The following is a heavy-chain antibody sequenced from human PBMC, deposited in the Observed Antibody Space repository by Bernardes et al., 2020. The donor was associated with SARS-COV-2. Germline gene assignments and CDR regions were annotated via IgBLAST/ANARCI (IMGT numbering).Heavy chain of an antibody. J-gene: IGHJ4*02. V-gene: IGHV3-23*01. Sequence: GGSLRLSCAASGFTFSSYSMSWVRQAPGKGLEWVSAISGSGGSTYYADSVKGRFTVSRDNSKNTLYLQMNSLRAEDTALYYCAKDEFGGGSCSSGCFWGQGTLVTVSS. CDR1: GFTFSSYS. CDR2: ISGSGGST. D-gene: IGHD2-15*01. CDR3: AKDEFGGGSCSSGCF.